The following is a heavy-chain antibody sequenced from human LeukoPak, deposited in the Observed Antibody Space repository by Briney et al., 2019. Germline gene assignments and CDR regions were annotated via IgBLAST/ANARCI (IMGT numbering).Heavy chain of an antibody. CDR2: INPSGGST. Sequence: ASVKVSCKASGYTFTSYGISWVRQAPGQGLEWMGIINPSGGSTSYAQKFQGRVTMTRDTSTSTVYMELSSLRSEDTAVYYCARDQGGSYYGYYYYYGMDVWGQGTTVTVSS. CDR1: GYTFTSYG. V-gene: IGHV1-46*01. D-gene: IGHD1-26*01. J-gene: IGHJ6*02. CDR3: ARDQGGSYYGYYYYYGMDV.